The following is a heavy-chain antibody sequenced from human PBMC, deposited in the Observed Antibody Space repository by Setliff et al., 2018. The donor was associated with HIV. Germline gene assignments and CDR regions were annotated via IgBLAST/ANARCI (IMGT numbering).Heavy chain of an antibody. CDR2: IYVTGST. J-gene: IGHJ1*01. CDR1: FFSLRRGSYY. Sequence: LSLPFPFSFFSLRRGSYYWSWIRQPAGKGLEWIGHIYVTGSTAYTPDLRGRSTISLDTSKNPFSLTLNSVPAADTSIYYCARAHDIRGFGYNLQHWGQGTLVTVSS. D-gene: IGHD3-22*01. V-gene: IGHV4-61*09. CDR3: ARAHDIRGFGYNLQH.